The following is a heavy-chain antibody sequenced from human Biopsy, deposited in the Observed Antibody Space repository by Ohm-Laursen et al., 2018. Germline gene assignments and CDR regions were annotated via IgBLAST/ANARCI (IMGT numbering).Heavy chain of an antibody. J-gene: IGHJ4*02. D-gene: IGHD6-19*01. V-gene: IGHV1-46*01. CDR2: INPSGSTT. Sequence: SVKVSCKASGYSFTSYDMHWVRQAPGQGLEWMGMINPSGSTTSYPQIFQGRVTMTRDTSKSTVYMELSSLRSADTAVYFCARNTGWYGDLYYFDYWGQGTLVTVSS. CDR1: GYSFTSYD. CDR3: ARNTGWYGDLYYFDY.